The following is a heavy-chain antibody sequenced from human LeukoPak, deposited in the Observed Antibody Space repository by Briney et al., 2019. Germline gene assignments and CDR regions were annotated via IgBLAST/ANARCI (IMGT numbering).Heavy chain of an antibody. D-gene: IGHD3-9*01. CDR3: SRGADAYDILTGNPFDY. CDR2: ISNSSSYT. Sequence: GGSLRLSCAASGFTFSDYYMSWIRQAPGKGLEWVSYISNSSSYTNYADSVKGRFTISRDNAKNTLYLQMNSLRAEDTAVYYCSRGADAYDILTGNPFDYWGQGTLVTVSS. J-gene: IGHJ4*02. CDR1: GFTFSDYY. V-gene: IGHV3-11*06.